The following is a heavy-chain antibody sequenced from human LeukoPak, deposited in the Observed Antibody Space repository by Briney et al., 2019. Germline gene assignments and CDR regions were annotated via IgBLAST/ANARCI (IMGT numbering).Heavy chain of an antibody. CDR2: INADGNIT. Sequence: AGGSLRLSCAASGFTFSRYWMHWVRQAPGRGLVWVSRINADGNITNYADSVKGRFTISRDNTKNTLYLQMNSLRAEDTAVYYCAPDAFDIWGQGTMVTVSS. CDR3: APDAFDI. V-gene: IGHV3-74*01. J-gene: IGHJ3*02. CDR1: GFTFSRYW.